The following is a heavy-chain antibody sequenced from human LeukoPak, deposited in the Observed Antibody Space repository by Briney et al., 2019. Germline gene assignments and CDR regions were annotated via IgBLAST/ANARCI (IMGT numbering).Heavy chain of an antibody. D-gene: IGHD3-10*01. CDR3: ASHHYYGSGSYYYGMDV. CDR2: ISGSGGST. V-gene: IGHV3-23*01. CDR1: GFTFSSCA. Sequence: GVSLRLSCAASGFTFSSCAMSWVRQAPGKGLEWVSAISGSGGSTYYADSVKGRFTISRDNSKNTLYLQMNSLRAEDTAVYYCASHHYYGSGSYYYGMDVWGQGTTVTVSS. J-gene: IGHJ6*02.